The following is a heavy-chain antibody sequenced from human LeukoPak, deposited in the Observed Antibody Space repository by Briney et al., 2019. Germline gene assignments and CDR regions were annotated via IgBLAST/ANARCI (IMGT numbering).Heavy chain of an antibody. D-gene: IGHD2-2*01. Sequence: GGSLRLSCAASGFTVSSSYMTWVRQAPGKGLEWVSIIYSGGNTYYADSVQGRLTISRDNSKNTLYLQMNSLRAEDTAVYHCASSREATSNWFVYWGQGTLVTVSS. CDR1: GFTVSSSY. CDR2: IYSGGNT. V-gene: IGHV3-66*01. J-gene: IGHJ5*01. CDR3: ASSREATSNWFVY.